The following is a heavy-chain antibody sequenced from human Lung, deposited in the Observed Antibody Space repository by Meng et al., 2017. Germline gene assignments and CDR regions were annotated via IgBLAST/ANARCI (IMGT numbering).Heavy chain of an antibody. Sequence: QVQLQQWAAGRLRPPENLSLTCAVYGGSISGSYWSWIRQSPAKGLEWIGKINHGGSTNYNPSLESRVTISVDTPKNQFSLRLTSMTVADTAVYYCARERHSTIIRGVIDFWGQGALVTVSS. CDR1: GGSISGSY. CDR2: INHGGST. CDR3: ARERHSTIIRGVIDF. D-gene: IGHD3-10*01. V-gene: IGHV4-34*01. J-gene: IGHJ4*02.